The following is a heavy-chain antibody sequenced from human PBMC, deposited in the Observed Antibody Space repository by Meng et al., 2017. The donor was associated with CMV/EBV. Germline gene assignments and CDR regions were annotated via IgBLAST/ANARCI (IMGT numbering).Heavy chain of an antibody. CDR2: TYYRSKWYN. V-gene: IGHV6-1*01. Sequence: SQTLSLTCAISGDSVSSNSAAWNWIRQSPSRGLELLGRTYYRSKWYNDYAVSVKSRITINPDTSKNQFSLQLNSVTPEDTAVYYCAREEAAAGRTNYYYYGMDVWGQGTTVTVSS. J-gene: IGHJ6*02. D-gene: IGHD6-13*01. CDR1: GDSVSSNSAA. CDR3: AREEAAAGRTNYYYYGMDV.